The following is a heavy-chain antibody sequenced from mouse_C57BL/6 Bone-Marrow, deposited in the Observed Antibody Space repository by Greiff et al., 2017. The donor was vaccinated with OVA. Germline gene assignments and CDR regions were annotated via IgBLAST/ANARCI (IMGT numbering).Heavy chain of an antibody. Sequence: VQLQQPGAELVRPGSSVKLSCKASGYTFTSYWMHWVKQRPIQGLEWIGNIDPSDSETHYNQKFKDKATLTVDKSSSTAYMQLSSLTSEDSAVYYCARSPHYSNYAYYFDYWGQGTTLTVSS. CDR1: GYTFTSYW. CDR3: ARSPHYSNYAYYFDY. D-gene: IGHD2-5*01. V-gene: IGHV1-52*01. J-gene: IGHJ2*01. CDR2: IDPSDSET.